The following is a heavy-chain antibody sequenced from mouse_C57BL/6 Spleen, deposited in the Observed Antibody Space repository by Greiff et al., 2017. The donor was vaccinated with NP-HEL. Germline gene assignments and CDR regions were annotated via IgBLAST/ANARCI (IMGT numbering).Heavy chain of an antibody. CDR1: GFNIKNTY. D-gene: IGHD1-1*01. Sequence: EVQLQQSVAELVRPGASVKLSCTASGFNIKNTYMHWVKQRPEQGLEWIGRIDPANGNTKYAPKFQGKAAITADTSSKTAYLQLSGLSAEGTASYYGAGGLITTVGEDAMDYWGQGTAVTVSS. J-gene: IGHJ4*01. CDR2: IDPANGNT. CDR3: AGGLITTVGEDAMDY. V-gene: IGHV14-3*01.